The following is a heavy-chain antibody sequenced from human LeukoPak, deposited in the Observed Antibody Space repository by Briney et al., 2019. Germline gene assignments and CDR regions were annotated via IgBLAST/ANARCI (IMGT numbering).Heavy chain of an antibody. CDR2: IDDSGNT. V-gene: IGHV4-59*01. Sequence: PSETLSLTCTVSGGSISRYYWSWIRRPPGKGLEWIGYIDDSGNTNYNPPLKSQVTISVDKSKNQFSLKLSFVTAADTAMYYCAGYDFWSGYYFDYWGQGTLVTVSS. CDR1: GGSISRYY. CDR3: AGYDFWSGYYFDY. J-gene: IGHJ4*02. D-gene: IGHD3-3*01.